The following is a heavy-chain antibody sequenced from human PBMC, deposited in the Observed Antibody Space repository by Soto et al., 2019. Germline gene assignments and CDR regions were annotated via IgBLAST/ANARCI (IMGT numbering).Heavy chain of an antibody. CDR3: VRSSGWTGDF. J-gene: IGHJ4*02. CDR2: ISGSGGST. CDR1: GFTFSSYA. D-gene: IGHD3-10*01. Sequence: PGGSLRLSCAASGFTFSSYAMSWVRQAPGNGLEWVSAISGSGGSTYYADSVKGRFTISRDNAKNSLYLQMNSLRVEDTAVYHCVRSSGWTGDFWGQGILVTVSS. V-gene: IGHV3-23*01.